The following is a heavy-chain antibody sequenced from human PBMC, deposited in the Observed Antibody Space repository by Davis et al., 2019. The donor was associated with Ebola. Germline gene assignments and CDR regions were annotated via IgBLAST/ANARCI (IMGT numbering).Heavy chain of an antibody. CDR1: GFTFSSYA. J-gene: IGHJ4*02. Sequence: PGGSLRLSCAASGFTFSSYAMSWVRQAPGKGLEWVSTITSSGGSTSFADSVKGRFTISRDNSKNTLYLQMNSLRAEDTAIYYCAKVASSGWFHFDYWGQGTLVTVSS. CDR3: AKVASSGWFHFDY. V-gene: IGHV3-23*01. CDR2: ITSSGGST. D-gene: IGHD6-19*01.